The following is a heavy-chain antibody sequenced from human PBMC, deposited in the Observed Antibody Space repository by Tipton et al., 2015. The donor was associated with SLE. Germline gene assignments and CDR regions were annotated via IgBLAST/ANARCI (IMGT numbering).Heavy chain of an antibody. CDR3: GTGGGTLDY. J-gene: IGHJ4*02. CDR2: VIPIFGTP. CDR1: GGTFSSYS. V-gene: IGHV1-69*06. D-gene: IGHD1-26*01. Sequence: QSGPEVKKPGSSVKVSCKASGGTFSSYSISWVRQATGQGLEWMGSVIPIFGTPHYTQRFQDRVTITADKSTTTAYMELSSLRSEDTAVYYCGTGGGTLDYWCQGTLVSVSS.